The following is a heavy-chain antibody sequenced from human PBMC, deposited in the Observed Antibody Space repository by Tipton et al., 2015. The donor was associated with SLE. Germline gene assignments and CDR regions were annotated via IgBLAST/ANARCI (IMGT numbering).Heavy chain of an antibody. CDR1: GYSISSGYY. Sequence: TLSLTCAVSGYSISSGYYWGWIRQPPGKGLEWIGSIYHSGSTYYNPSLKSRVTISVDTSKNQFSLKLSFVTAADTAVYYCARDPTYGDYLLGAFDIWGQGTMVTVSS. CDR2: IYHSGST. J-gene: IGHJ3*02. D-gene: IGHD4-17*01. V-gene: IGHV4-38-2*02. CDR3: ARDPTYGDYLLGAFDI.